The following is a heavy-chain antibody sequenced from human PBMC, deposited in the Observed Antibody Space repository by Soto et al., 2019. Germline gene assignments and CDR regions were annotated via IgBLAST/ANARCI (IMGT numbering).Heavy chain of an antibody. J-gene: IGHJ4*02. V-gene: IGHV3-66*01. CDR3: ERDGTYNWV. Sequence: EVQLVESGGGLVQPGGSLRLSCAASGFTVSNNYMRWVRQAPGKGLEWVSLIYSGGATYYADSVKARFTISRANSKNTLYLQMISLRAEDTAVYYCERDGTYNWVGGQGSLVTVSS. CDR1: GFTVSNNY. D-gene: IGHD1-1*01. CDR2: IYSGGAT.